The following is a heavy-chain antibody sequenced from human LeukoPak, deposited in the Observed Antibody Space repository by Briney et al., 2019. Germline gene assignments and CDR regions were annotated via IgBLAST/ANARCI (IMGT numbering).Heavy chain of an antibody. Sequence: GGSLRLSCAASGFIFSSSAMTWVRQAPGKGLEWVSAISGTGGSTVYADSMKGRLTISRDNSKNTLYLQMSSLRDEDTAIYYCTKGGSYAPLDYWGQGTLVTVSS. CDR1: GFIFSSSA. J-gene: IGHJ4*02. V-gene: IGHV3-23*01. D-gene: IGHD1-26*01. CDR2: ISGTGGST. CDR3: TKGGSYAPLDY.